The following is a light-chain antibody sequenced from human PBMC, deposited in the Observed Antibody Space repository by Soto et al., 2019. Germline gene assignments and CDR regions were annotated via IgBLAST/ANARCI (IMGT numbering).Light chain of an antibody. V-gene: IGLV1-51*01. CDR1: SSNIGAGYD. Sequence: QSVLTQPPSVSGAPGQRVTISCTGSSSNIGAGYDVHWYQQLPGTAPKLLIYDDDQRPSGIPDRLSGSKSGTSATLGITGFQTGDEADYYCGSWDSSLSAYVFGTGTKLTVL. CDR2: DDD. J-gene: IGLJ1*01. CDR3: GSWDSSLSAYV.